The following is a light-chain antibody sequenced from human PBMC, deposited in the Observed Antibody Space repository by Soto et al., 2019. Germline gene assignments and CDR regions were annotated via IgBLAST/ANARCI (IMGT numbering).Light chain of an antibody. CDR3: QYYESSAYT. V-gene: IGKV3-20*01. CDR2: GAS. CDR1: QSVSSTY. J-gene: IGKJ2*01. Sequence: EIVLTQSPGILSLSPGERVTLSCRASQSVSSTYLACYRHAPGLSPRLPIYGASNRATGVPDRFSGSYSGTDFTLTISRLEPEDFAVYYCQYYESSAYTFGQGTKLEI.